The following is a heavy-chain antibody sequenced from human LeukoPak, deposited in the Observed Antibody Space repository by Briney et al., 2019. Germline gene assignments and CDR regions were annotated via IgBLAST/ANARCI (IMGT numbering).Heavy chain of an antibody. CDR1: GYTFTVYP. J-gene: IGHJ6*02. CDR2: INPDSGGT. Sequence: ASVKVSCKPSGYTFTVYPMHWVRQAPGQGLEWMGWINPDSGGTNYAQKFQGRVTLTRETSIRTAYMELNRLTSDDSAVYFCVKIDHYEVDVWGQGTTVTVSS. D-gene: IGHD3-3*01. CDR3: VKIDHYEVDV. V-gene: IGHV1-2*02.